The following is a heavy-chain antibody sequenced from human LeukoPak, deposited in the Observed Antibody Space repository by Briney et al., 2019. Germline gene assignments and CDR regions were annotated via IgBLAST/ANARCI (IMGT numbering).Heavy chain of an antibody. CDR2: INPNSGGT. CDR3: ARETETGYYDSSGYYTKAYVYFFDY. CDR1: GYTFTGYY. J-gene: IGHJ4*02. V-gene: IGHV1-2*02. Sequence: ASVKVSCKASGYTFTGYYMHWVRQAPGEGLEWMGWINPNSGGTNYAQKFQGRDTMTRDTSISTAYMELSRLRSDDTAVYYCARETETGYYDSSGYYTKAYVYFFDYWGQGTLVTVSS. D-gene: IGHD3-22*01.